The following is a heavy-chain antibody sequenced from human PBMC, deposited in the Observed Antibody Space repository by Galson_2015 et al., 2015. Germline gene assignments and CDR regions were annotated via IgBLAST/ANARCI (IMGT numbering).Heavy chain of an antibody. CDR1: GYSFTSYW. CDR3: ARQEGSVGVPGSVDWYFDL. CDR2: IYPGDSDT. J-gene: IGHJ2*01. V-gene: IGHV5-51*01. D-gene: IGHD2-21*01. Sequence: QSGAEVKKPGESLKISCKGSGYSFTSYWIGWVRQMPGKGLEWLGIIYPGDSDTRYSPSFQGQVTISADKSISTAYLQWSSLKASDTAMYDCARQEGSVGVPGSVDWYFDLWGRGTLVTVSS.